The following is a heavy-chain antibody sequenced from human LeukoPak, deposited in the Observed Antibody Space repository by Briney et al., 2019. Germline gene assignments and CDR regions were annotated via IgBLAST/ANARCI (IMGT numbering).Heavy chain of an antibody. J-gene: IGHJ4*02. CDR2: IYPGDSET. CDR3: ARWTGIYLANYFDF. D-gene: IGHD3-3*01. Sequence: GESLQISCKGSGYRFSSYWIGWVRPMPGKGLEWMGIIYPGDSETRYSPSFQGQATMSADKSINTAYLQWSSLKASDTAIYYCARWTGIYLANYFDFWGQGTLVTVSS. CDR1: GYRFSSYW. V-gene: IGHV5-51*01.